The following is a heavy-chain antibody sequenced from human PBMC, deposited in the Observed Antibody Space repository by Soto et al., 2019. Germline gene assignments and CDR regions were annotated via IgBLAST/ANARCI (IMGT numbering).Heavy chain of an antibody. D-gene: IGHD6-13*01. V-gene: IGHV4-4*02. CDR3: ARYSAASGTYYFDY. CDR2: THHFRGT. J-gene: IGHJ4*01. Sequence: QVQLQESAPGLVKASGTLSLTCAVSGDSISGSHWWSWVRRPPGKGLEFIGETHHFRGTNYNPSLRGRVTLSLDTSKNQLCLILYSVTAADTGVYYCARYSAASGTYYFDYWGPGTLVTVSS. CDR1: GDSISGSHW.